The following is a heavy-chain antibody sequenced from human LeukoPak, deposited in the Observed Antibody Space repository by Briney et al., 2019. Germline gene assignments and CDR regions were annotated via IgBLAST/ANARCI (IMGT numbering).Heavy chain of an antibody. D-gene: IGHD2-21*02. J-gene: IGHJ4*02. CDR3: ARSVHIVVVTAIGY. Sequence: GASVKVSCKASGYPFPGYYMNWVRQAPGKGLEWLGWINPNSGGTNYAQKFQGRVTMNRDTSISTAYMELSRLRSDDTAVYYCARSVHIVVVTAIGYWGQGTLVTVSS. V-gene: IGHV1-2*02. CDR2: INPNSGGT. CDR1: GYPFPGYY.